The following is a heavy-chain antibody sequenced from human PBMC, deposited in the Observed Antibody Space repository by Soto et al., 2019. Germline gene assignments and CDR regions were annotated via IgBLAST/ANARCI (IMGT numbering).Heavy chain of an antibody. J-gene: IGHJ6*02. Sequence: SLRLSCAASGFTFSDYYMSWIRQAPGKGLEWVSYISSSGSTIYYADSVKGRFTISRDNAKNSLYLQMNSLRAEDTAVYYCASPSRGSNYYYYGMDVWGQGTTVTVSS. CDR2: ISSSGSTI. V-gene: IGHV3-11*01. CDR1: GFTFSDYY. CDR3: ASPSRGSNYYYYGMDV. D-gene: IGHD6-25*01.